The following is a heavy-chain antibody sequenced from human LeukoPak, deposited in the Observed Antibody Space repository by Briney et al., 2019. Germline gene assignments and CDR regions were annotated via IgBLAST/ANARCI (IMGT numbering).Heavy chain of an antibody. CDR2: ISGSGSST. Sequence: PGGSLRLSCAASGFTFKSYNMNWVRQAPGKGLEWVSSISGSGSSTYHADSVKGRITISRDNSKNTLYLQMNSLRAEDTAVYYCAKDDYGGNSMYFQHWGQGTLVIVSS. V-gene: IGHV3-23*01. D-gene: IGHD4-23*01. J-gene: IGHJ1*01. CDR1: GFTFKSYN. CDR3: AKDDYGGNSMYFQH.